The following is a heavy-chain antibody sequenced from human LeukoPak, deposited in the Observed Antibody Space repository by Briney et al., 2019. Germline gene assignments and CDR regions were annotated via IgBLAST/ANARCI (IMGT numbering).Heavy chain of an antibody. CDR3: AGENWYRFDP. Sequence: GGSLRLSCEASGFSFSTFWMICVREPPGKGLEGVAEIQEDGSGEQYVASVKGRFTISRDNAKNSLYLQMNSLRVEDTGVYYCAGENWYRFDPWGQGTLVTVSS. V-gene: IGHV3-7*01. J-gene: IGHJ5*02. CDR1: GFSFSTFW. CDR2: IQEDGSGE. D-gene: IGHD1-1*01.